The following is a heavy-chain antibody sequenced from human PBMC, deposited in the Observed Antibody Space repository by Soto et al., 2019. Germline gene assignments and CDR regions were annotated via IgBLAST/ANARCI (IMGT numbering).Heavy chain of an antibody. J-gene: IGHJ4*02. V-gene: IGHV4-39*01. Sequence: QLQLQESGPGLVKPSETLSLTCTVSGGSISSSSYYWGWIRQPPGRGLEWIGSIYYSGSTYYNPSRNRRVTISVDTSKIQFSLQLNSLTAADTAVYYCARQYRGYSSGWGQGTLVTVSS. D-gene: IGHD6-19*01. CDR2: IYYSGST. CDR3: ARQYRGYSSG. CDR1: GGSISSSSYY.